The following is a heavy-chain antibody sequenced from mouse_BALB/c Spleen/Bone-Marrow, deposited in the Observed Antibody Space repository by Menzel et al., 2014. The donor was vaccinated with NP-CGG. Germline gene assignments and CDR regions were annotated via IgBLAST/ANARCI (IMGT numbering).Heavy chain of an antibody. J-gene: IGHJ3*01. CDR3: ARERGNYGFSY. Sequence: VQLVESGAELVRPGVSVKISCKGPGYTFTDYAMHWVKQSHAKSLEWIGVISTYYGDASYNQKFKGKATMTVDKSSSTAYMELARLTSEDSAIYYCARERGNYGFSYWGQGTLVTVSA. CDR1: GYTFTDYA. V-gene: IGHV1-67*01. D-gene: IGHD2-1*01. CDR2: ISTYYGDA.